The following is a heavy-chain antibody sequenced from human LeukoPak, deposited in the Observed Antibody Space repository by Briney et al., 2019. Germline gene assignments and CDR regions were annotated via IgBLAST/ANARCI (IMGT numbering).Heavy chain of an antibody. Sequence: SETLSLTCAVYGGSFSDYYWRWIRQPPGKGLEWIGEINHSGSTNYNPSLKSRVTISVDTSKNQFSLKLRSVTAADTAVYYCAGGLPIVVLSDSFDIWGRGTMVTVSS. CDR2: INHSGST. CDR3: AGGLPIVVLSDSFDI. V-gene: IGHV4-34*01. D-gene: IGHD3-22*01. J-gene: IGHJ3*02. CDR1: GGSFSDYY.